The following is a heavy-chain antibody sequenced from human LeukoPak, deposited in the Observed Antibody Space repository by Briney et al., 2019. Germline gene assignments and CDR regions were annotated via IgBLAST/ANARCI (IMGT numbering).Heavy chain of an antibody. D-gene: IGHD3-3*01. Sequence: PSETLSLTCTVSGGSISSYYWSWIRQPAGKGLEWIGRIYTSGSTNYNPSLKSRVTMSVDTSKNQFSLMLSSVTAADTAVYYCARGPIQSGYDFWSGYYQNWGQGTLVTVSS. V-gene: IGHV4-4*07. CDR3: ARGPIQSGYDFWSGYYQN. J-gene: IGHJ4*02. CDR1: GGSISSYY. CDR2: IYTSGST.